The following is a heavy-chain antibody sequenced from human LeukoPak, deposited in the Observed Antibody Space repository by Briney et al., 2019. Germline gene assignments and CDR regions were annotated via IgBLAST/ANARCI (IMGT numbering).Heavy chain of an antibody. CDR2: IYYSGST. D-gene: IGHD1-20*01. CDR3: ARSVHNWNDYFGY. V-gene: IGHV4-59*01. Sequence: PSETLSLTCTGSGGSMTSYYWSWVRQPPGKGLEWIGYIYYSGSTNYNPSLKSRVTISVDTSKNQFSLKLSSVTAADTAVYYCARSVHNWNDYFGYWGQGTLVTVSS. J-gene: IGHJ4*01. CDR1: GGSMTSYY.